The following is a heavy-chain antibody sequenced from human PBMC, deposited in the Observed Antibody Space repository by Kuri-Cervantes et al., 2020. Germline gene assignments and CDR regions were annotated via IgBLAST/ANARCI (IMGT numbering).Heavy chain of an antibody. J-gene: IGHJ3*02. D-gene: IGHD6-6*01. CDR3: ARDPSIAAPNDAFDI. Sequence: GVLRLSCAVSGGSISSSNWWSWVRQPPGKGLEWIGEIYHSGSTNYNPSLKSRVTISVDKSKNQFSLKLSSVTAADTAVYYCARDPSIAAPNDAFDIWGQGTMVTVSS. V-gene: IGHV4-4*02. CDR1: GGSISSSNW. CDR2: IYHSGST.